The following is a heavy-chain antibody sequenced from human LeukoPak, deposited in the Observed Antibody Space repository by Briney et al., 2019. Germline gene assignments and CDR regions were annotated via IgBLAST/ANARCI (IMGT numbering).Heavy chain of an antibody. CDR2: IYYSGST. CDR1: GGSISGYY. V-gene: IGHV4-59*01. J-gene: IGHJ4*02. CDR3: ASDYDSSGYYFI. D-gene: IGHD3-22*01. Sequence: SETLSLTCTVSGGSISGYYWSWFRQPPGKGLEWFGYIYYSGSTNYNPSLKSRVTISVDTSKNQFSLKLNSVTAADTAVYYCASDYDSSGYYFIWGQGTLVTVSS.